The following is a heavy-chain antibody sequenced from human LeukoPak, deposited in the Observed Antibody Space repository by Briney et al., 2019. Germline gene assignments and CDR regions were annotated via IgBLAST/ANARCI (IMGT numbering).Heavy chain of an antibody. D-gene: IGHD5-12*01. J-gene: IGHJ3*02. CDR1: GYTFTSYG. CDR3: ARGSEERKKDIVATISDAFDI. Sequence: GASVKVSCKASGYTFTSYGISWVRQAPGQGLEWMGWISAYNGNTNYAQKLQGRVTMTTDTSTSTAYMELRSLRSEDTAVYYCARGSEERKKDIVATISDAFDIWGQGTMVTVSS. V-gene: IGHV1-18*01. CDR2: ISAYNGNT.